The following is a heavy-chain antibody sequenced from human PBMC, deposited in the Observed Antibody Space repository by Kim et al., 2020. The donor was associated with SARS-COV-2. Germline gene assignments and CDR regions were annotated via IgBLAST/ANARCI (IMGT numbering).Heavy chain of an antibody. V-gene: IGHV4-34*01. D-gene: IGHD3-16*01. Sequence: SETLSLTCPVYGGSFSGYYWSWIRQPPGKGLEWIGEINHSGSTNYNPSLKSRVTISVDTSKNQFSLKLSSVTAADTAVFYCARMGAVKAEMANWGQGTL. CDR3: ARMGAVKAEMAN. J-gene: IGHJ4*02. CDR2: INHSGST. CDR1: GGSFSGYY.